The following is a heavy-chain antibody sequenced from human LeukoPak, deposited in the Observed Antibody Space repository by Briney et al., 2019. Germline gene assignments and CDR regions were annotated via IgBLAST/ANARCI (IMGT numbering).Heavy chain of an antibody. D-gene: IGHD2-2*01. Sequence: ASVKVSCKASGYTFTGYYIHWVRQAPGQGLEWMGWINPYSGATSYVQKFQGRVTMTSDPSISTAYMELNSLRSDDTSVYYCARDGLCSSTSSKNFDYGGRETLVTVSS. V-gene: IGHV1-2*02. CDR3: ARDGLCSSTSSKNFDY. J-gene: IGHJ4*02. CDR2: INPYSGAT. CDR1: GYTFTGYY.